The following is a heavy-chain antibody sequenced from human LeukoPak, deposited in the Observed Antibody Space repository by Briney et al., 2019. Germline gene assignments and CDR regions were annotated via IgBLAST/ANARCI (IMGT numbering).Heavy chain of an antibody. J-gene: IGHJ4*02. CDR1: GYTFTGYY. CDR2: IKPNSGGT. D-gene: IGHD3-3*01. V-gene: IGHV1-2*06. CDR3: ARGIYQGLRDDY. Sequence: ASVQVSCKACGYTFTGYYMHWVRQAPAHGLEWVGQIKPNSGGTNYAQKFQGRVTMTRDTSISTAYMELSRLRSDDTAVYYCARGIYQGLRDDYWGQGTLVTVSS.